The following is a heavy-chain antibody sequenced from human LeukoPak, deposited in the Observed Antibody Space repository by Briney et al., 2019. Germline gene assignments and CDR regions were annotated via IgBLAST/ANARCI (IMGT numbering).Heavy chain of an antibody. CDR3: AREACGGYCRFDY. J-gene: IGHJ4*02. D-gene: IGHD2-21*02. V-gene: IGHV4-59*01. Sequence: SETLSLTCTVSGDSISNYYWSWIRQPPGKGQEWIGYIYYSGSTNYNPSLKSRVAISVDTSKNQFSLKLSSLTAADTAVYYCAREACGGYCRFDYWGQGTLVTVSS. CDR1: GDSISNYY. CDR2: IYYSGST.